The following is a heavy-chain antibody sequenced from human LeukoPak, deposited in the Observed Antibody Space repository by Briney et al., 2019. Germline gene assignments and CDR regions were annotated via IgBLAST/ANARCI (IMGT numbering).Heavy chain of an antibody. CDR3: AKVGRLQLNGFDY. Sequence: PGGSLRLSCAASGFTFSSYAMSWVRQAPGKGLEWVSGISGSGGSTYYADSVKGRFTISRDESKNTLYLQMNSLRAEDTAVYYCAKVGRLQLNGFDYWGQGTLVTVSS. V-gene: IGHV3-23*01. D-gene: IGHD6-13*01. CDR1: GFTFSSYA. CDR2: ISGSGGST. J-gene: IGHJ4*02.